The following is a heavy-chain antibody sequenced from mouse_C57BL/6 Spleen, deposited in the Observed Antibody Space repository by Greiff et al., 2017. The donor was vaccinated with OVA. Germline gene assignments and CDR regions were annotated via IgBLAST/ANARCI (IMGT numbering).Heavy chain of an antibody. CDR2: IYPGSGST. J-gene: IGHJ1*03. CDR1: GYTFTSYW. V-gene: IGHV1-55*01. CDR3: ARSSYPYWYFDV. D-gene: IGHD1-1*01. Sequence: QVQLQQPGAELVKPGASVKMSCKASGYTFTSYWITWVKQRPGQGLEWIGDIYPGSGSTNYNEKFKSKATLTVDTSSSTAYMQLSSLTSEDSAVYYCARSSYPYWYFDVWGTGTTGTVSS.